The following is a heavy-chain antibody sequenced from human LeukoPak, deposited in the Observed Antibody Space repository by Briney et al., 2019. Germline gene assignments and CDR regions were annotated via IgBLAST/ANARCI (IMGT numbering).Heavy chain of an antibody. V-gene: IGHV3-7*01. CDR1: GFIFKKYW. CDR3: ARETPRRGETRDGYR. Sequence: GGSLRLSCVASGFIFKKYWMNWVRQVPGKGLECLANIKEDGSETYYADSVKGRFTISRDNPKNLLFLQINSLRVEDTAVYYCARETPRRGETRDGYRWGQGTVVTVSS. J-gene: IGHJ4*02. CDR2: IKEDGSET. D-gene: IGHD5-24*01.